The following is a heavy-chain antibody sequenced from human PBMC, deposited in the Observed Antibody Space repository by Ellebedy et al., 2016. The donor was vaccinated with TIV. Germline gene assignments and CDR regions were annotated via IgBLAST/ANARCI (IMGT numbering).Heavy chain of an antibody. Sequence: GGSLRLXCAASEFISGDYWIHWVRQGPGRGLDWVSRIRGDASTLNFVDSVKGRFTVSRDSVQNTVYLQMNSLRAEDAGTYYCAKAGGRSYYYMDVWGKGTTVIVSS. D-gene: IGHD1-14*01. CDR3: AKAGGRSYYYMDV. V-gene: IGHV3-74*01. J-gene: IGHJ6*03. CDR1: EFISGDYW. CDR2: IRGDASTL.